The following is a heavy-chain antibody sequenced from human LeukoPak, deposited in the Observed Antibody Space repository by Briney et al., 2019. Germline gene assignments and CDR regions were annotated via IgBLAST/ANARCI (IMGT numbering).Heavy chain of an antibody. J-gene: IGHJ4*02. CDR3: ARAVGPFDY. Sequence: GRSLRLSCVASGFPFSTYGMHWVRQAPGRGLDWVAVIWHDGSNKYYADSLKGRFTISRDNSKNTLYLQMNTLRAEDTGVYYCARAVGPFDYWGQGPLVTVSS. D-gene: IGHD1-26*01. V-gene: IGHV3-33*01. CDR1: GFPFSTYG. CDR2: IWHDGSNK.